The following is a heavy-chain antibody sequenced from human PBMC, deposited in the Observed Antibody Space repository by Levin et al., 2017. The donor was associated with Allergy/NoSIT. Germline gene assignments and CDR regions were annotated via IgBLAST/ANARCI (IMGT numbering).Heavy chain of an antibody. D-gene: IGHD3-22*01. CDR3: ASGTQVSQRSGYYYFAS. Sequence: SQTLSLTCSVSGGSIRGSYWTWIRQPPGKGLKWIANMYSSANINYNPSLKSRVTISLDTSKKVISLKMRSLTDADTAVYFCASGTQVSQRSGYYYFASWGHGTLVTITS. J-gene: IGHJ4*01. CDR2: MYSSANI. CDR1: GGSIRGSY. V-gene: IGHV4-59*01.